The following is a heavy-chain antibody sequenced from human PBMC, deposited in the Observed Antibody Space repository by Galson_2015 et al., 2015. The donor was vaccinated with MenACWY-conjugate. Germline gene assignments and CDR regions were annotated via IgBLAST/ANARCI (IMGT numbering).Heavy chain of an antibody. CDR1: GFIFSGYW. CDR2: INSDGSST. Sequence: SLRLSCAASGFIFSGYWMHWVRQAPGKGLVWVSRINSDGSSTSHADSLKGRFTISRDNAKKTLYLQLNSLRAEDTAVYYCARGRGSSSSWYFDLWGRGTLVTVSS. J-gene: IGHJ2*01. V-gene: IGHV3-74*01. D-gene: IGHD6-6*01. CDR3: ARGRGSSSSWYFDL.